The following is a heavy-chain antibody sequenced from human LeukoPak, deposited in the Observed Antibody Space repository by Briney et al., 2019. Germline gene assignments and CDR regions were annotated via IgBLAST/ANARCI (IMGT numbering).Heavy chain of an antibody. J-gene: IGHJ6*03. D-gene: IGHD2-21*01. V-gene: IGHV4-59*01. CDR3: ASSRWCYYMDV. CDR1: GGSISSYY. Sequence: SETLSLTCTVSGGSISSYYWSWIRQPPGKGLEWIGYIYYSGSTNYNPSLKSRVTISVDTSKNQFSLKLSSVTAADTAVYYCASSRWCYYMDVWGKGTTVTVSS. CDR2: IYYSGST.